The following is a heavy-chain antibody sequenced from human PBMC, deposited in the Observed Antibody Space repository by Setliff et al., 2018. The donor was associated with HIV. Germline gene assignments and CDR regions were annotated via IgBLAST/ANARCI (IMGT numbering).Heavy chain of an antibody. CDR2: IYIRGGTT. J-gene: IGHJ3*02. CDR1: GASISDGTYY. V-gene: IGHV4-61*09. Sequence: SQTLSLTCAVSGASISDGTYYWSWIRQPAGKGLEWIGHIYIRGGTTNYSPALKSRVTISLDTSKNQFSLSLSSVTASDTALYYCARSQETSVAATEIWGQGTMVTVSS. CDR3: ARSQETSVAATEI.